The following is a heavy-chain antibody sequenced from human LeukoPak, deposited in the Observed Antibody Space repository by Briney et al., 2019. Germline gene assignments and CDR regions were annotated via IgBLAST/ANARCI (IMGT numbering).Heavy chain of an antibody. CDR3: ARVYSYGYYFDY. CDR2: ISSSGSTI. D-gene: IGHD5-18*01. J-gene: IGHJ4*02. V-gene: IGHV3-48*03. CDR1: GFTFSCYE. Sequence: GGSLRLSCAASGFTFSCYEMNWVRQAPGKGLEWVSYISSSGSTIYYADSVKGRFTISRDNAKNSLYLQMNSLRAEDTAVYYCARVYSYGYYFDYWGQGTLVTVSS.